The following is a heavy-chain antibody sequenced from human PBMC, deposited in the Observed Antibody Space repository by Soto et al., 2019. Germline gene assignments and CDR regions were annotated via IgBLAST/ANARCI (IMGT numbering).Heavy chain of an antibody. D-gene: IGHD2-8*01. CDR1: GYTFTSYY. CDR3: ARSRLMVYDAFDI. V-gene: IGHV1-46*01. Sequence: QVQLVQSGAEVKKPGASMKVSCMASGYTFTSYYMHWVRQAPGQGLEWMGVINPSGGGTSYAQKFQGRVTMTRDTSTSTVYMELSSLRSEDTAVYYCARSRLMVYDAFDIWGQGTMVTVSS. J-gene: IGHJ3*02. CDR2: INPSGGGT.